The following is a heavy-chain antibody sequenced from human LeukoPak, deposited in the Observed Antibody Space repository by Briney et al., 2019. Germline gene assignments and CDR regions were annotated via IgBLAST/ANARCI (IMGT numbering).Heavy chain of an antibody. D-gene: IGHD5-12*01. CDR1: GFTFSSYS. CDR2: ISGSASTI. J-gene: IGHJ4*02. Sequence: PGGSLRLSCAASGFTFSSYSMSWVRQAPEKGLEWVSYISGSASTIYYADSVKGRFTISRDNAKNSLYLQMNSLRDEDTAVNYCARDPVATSRFDYWGQGTLVTVSS. V-gene: IGHV3-48*02. CDR3: ARDPVATSRFDY.